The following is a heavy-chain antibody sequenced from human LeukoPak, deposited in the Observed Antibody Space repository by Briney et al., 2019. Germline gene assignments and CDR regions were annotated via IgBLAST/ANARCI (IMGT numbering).Heavy chain of an antibody. D-gene: IGHD3-10*01. V-gene: IGHV1-46*02. Sequence: ASVKVSFKASGYTFNTYYIHWVRQAPGQGLEWMGIINPSGGSTSYAEKFQGRVTMTRDTSTSTVYMELSSLRSEDTAVYYCARDPYGSGNYYTYFDYWGQGTLVTVSS. J-gene: IGHJ4*02. CDR1: GYTFNTYY. CDR2: INPSGGST. CDR3: ARDPYGSGNYYTYFDY.